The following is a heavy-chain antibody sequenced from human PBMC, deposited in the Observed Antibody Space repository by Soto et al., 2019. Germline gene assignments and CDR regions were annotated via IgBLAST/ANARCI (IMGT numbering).Heavy chain of an antibody. CDR1: GGSISSSNW. J-gene: IGHJ3*02. CDR3: ARDRVAGIWGDAFDI. CDR2: IYHSGST. Sequence: KASETLSLTCAVSGGSISSSNWWSWVRQPPGKGLEWIGEIYHSGSTNYNPSLKSRVTISVDKSKNQFSLKLSSVTAADTAVYYCARDRVAGIWGDAFDIWGQGTMVTVSS. D-gene: IGHD3-16*01. V-gene: IGHV4-4*02.